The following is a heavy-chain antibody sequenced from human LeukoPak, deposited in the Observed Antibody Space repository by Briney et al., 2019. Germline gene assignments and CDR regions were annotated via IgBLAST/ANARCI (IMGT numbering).Heavy chain of an antibody. V-gene: IGHV1-46*01. J-gene: IGHJ5*02. CDR2: INPSGGST. D-gene: IGHD3-10*01. Sequence: ASVKVSCKASGYTFTSYYMHWVRQAPGQGLEWMGIINPSGGSTSYAQKFQGRVTMTRDTSTSTVYMELSSLRSEDTAVYYCARDRVTMVRGVIIRSWFDPWGQGTLVTVSS. CDR3: ARDRVTMVRGVIIRSWFDP. CDR1: GYTFTSYY.